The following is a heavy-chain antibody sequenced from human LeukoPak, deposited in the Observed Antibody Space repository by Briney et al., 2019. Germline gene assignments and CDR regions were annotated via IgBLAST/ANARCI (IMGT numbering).Heavy chain of an antibody. Sequence: GASVKVSCKASGYTFTGYYMRWVRQAPGQGLEWMGWINPNSGGTNYAQKFQGRVTMTRDTSISTAYMELSRLRSDDTAVYYCARAADGSGSFIPDYWGQGTLVTVSS. V-gene: IGHV1-2*02. CDR1: GYTFTGYY. CDR3: ARAADGSGSFIPDY. J-gene: IGHJ4*02. CDR2: INPNSGGT. D-gene: IGHD3-10*01.